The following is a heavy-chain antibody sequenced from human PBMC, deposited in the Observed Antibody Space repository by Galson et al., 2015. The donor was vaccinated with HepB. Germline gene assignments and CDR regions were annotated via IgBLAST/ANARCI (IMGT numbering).Heavy chain of an antibody. Sequence: SLRLSCAASGFTFSSYGMHWARQAPGKGLEWVAVISYDGSHKYYADSVKGRFTISRDNSMNTLYLQMNSLRAEDTALYYCAKEVNTVATASGMDVWAQGTPVTVPS. D-gene: IGHD4-17*01. V-gene: IGHV3-30*18. CDR2: ISYDGSHK. J-gene: IGHJ6*02. CDR1: GFTFSSYG. CDR3: AKEVNTVATASGMDV.